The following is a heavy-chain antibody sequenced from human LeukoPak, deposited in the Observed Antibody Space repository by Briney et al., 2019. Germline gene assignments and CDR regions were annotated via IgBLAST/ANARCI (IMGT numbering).Heavy chain of an antibody. CDR3: ARGGAYDILTGYIPFDP. Sequence: GSLRLSCAASGFTFSDYYMSWVRQAPGKGLEWFGYIYYSGSTNYNPSLKSRVTISVDTSKNQFSLKLSSVPAADTAVYYCARGGAYDILTGYIPFDPWGQGTLVTVSS. J-gene: IGHJ5*02. CDR1: GFTFSDYY. D-gene: IGHD3-9*01. V-gene: IGHV4-59*01. CDR2: IYYSGST.